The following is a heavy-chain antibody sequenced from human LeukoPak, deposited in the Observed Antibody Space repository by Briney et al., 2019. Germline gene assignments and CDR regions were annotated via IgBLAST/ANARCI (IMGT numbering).Heavy chain of an antibody. V-gene: IGHV1-69*13. CDR3: ARDIVVVPAARPYYYYMDV. J-gene: IGHJ6*03. CDR2: IIPIFGTA. D-gene: IGHD2-2*01. Sequence: SVEVSCKASGGTFSSYAISWVRQAPGQGLEWMGGIIPIFGTANYAQKFQGRVTITADESTSTAYMELSSLRSEDTAVYYCARDIVVVPAARPYYYYMDVWGKGTTVTVSS. CDR1: GGTFSSYA.